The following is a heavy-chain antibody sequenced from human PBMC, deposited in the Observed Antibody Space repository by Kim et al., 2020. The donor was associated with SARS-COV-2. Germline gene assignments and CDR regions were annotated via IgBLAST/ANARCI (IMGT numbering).Heavy chain of an antibody. CDR1: GGSISSYY. D-gene: IGHD2-21*01. J-gene: IGHJ4*01. CDR2: IYYSGST. Sequence: SETLSLTCSVSGGSISSYYWSWIRQPPGKGLEWIGYIYYSGSTNYNPSLQSRVTISVDTSKNQFSLKLSSVTAADTAVYYCARGGGDYFYYWGHGTLVTV. CDR3: ARGGGDYFYY. V-gene: IGHV4-59*01.